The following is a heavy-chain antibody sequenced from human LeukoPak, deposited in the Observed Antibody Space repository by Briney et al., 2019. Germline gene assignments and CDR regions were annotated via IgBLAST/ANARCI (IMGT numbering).Heavy chain of an antibody. CDR1: GFTFSSSW. D-gene: IGHD5-12*01. V-gene: IGHV3-7*01. CDR3: TRDSGYNAFDI. J-gene: IGHJ3*02. CDR2: IKEDGTAK. Sequence: GGSLRLSCAASGFTFSSSWMAWVRQAPGKGLEWVGNIKEDGTAKNYVVSVRGRFTISRDNAKKSLYLQMNSLRGEDTAVYYCTRDSGYNAFDIWGQGTMVTVSS.